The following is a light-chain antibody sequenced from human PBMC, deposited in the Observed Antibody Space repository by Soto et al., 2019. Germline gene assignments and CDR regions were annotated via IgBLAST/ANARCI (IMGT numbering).Light chain of an antibody. V-gene: IGKV3-15*01. CDR1: QSVRSK. CDR3: QQYNNWPPIT. J-gene: IGKJ5*01. Sequence: VMTQSPDTLSVSPGEAVTLSCRAGQSVRSKLAWYQQKPGQAPRLFIYGASTRATGIPARFSGSGSGTEFTLTISSLQSEDFAIYYCQQYNNWPPITFGQGTRLEIK. CDR2: GAS.